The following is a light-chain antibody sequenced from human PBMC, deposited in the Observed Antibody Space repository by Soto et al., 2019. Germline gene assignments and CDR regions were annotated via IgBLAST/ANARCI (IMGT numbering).Light chain of an antibody. CDR2: GAS. J-gene: IGKJ2*01. V-gene: IGKV3-20*01. CDR1: QSVSSSY. Sequence: EIVLTQSPGTLSLSPGERATLSCRASQSVSSSYLAWYQQKPGQAPRLLIYGASSRATGIPDRFSGSGSGTAFTLTISRLEPEDFAVYYWQQYGSSPLSTFGQGTKLEIK. CDR3: QQYGSSPLST.